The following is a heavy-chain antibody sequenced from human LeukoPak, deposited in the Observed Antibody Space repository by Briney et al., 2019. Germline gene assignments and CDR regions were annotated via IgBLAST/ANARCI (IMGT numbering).Heavy chain of an antibody. Sequence: GGSLRLSCAVSGFTFSSYAMHWVRQAPGKGLEYVSAVKGRFTISRDNSKNTLYLQMGSLRAEDMAVYCARGPATYYDFWSGYPNWFDPWGQGTLVTVSS. V-gene: IGHV3-64*01. CDR3: ARGPATYYDFWSGYPNWFDP. D-gene: IGHD3-3*01. J-gene: IGHJ5*02. CDR1: GFTFSSYA.